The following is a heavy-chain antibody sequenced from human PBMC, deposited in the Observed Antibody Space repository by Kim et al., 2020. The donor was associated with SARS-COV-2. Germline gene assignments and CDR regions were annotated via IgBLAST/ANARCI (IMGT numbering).Heavy chain of an antibody. D-gene: IGHD3-3*01. J-gene: IGHJ6*02. CDR2: IYYSGST. V-gene: IGHV4-31*03. CDR1: GGSISSGGYY. CDR3: ARDKPNTDFWSGYYTGYYYYGMDV. Sequence: SETLSLTCTVSGGSISSGGYYWSWIRQHPGKGLEWIGYIYYSGSTYYNPSLKSRVTISVDTSKNQFSLKLSSVTAADTAVYYCARDKPNTDFWSGYYTGYYYYGMDVWGQGTTVTVSS.